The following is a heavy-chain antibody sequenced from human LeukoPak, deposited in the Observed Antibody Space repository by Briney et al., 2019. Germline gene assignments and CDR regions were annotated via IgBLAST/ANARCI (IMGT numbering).Heavy chain of an antibody. Sequence: SETLSLTCTVSGGSISSSSYYWGWIRQPPGKGLEWIGSIYYSGSTYYNPSLKSRVTISVDTSKNQFSLKLSSVTAADTAVYYCARRSWHYYFDYWGQGTLVTVSS. CDR1: GGSISSSSYY. CDR2: IYYSGST. D-gene: IGHD1-26*01. CDR3: ARRSWHYYFDY. J-gene: IGHJ4*02. V-gene: IGHV4-39*01.